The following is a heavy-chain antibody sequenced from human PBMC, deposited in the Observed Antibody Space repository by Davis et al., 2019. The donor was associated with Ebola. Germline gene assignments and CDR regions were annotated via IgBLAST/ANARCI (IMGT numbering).Heavy chain of an antibody. J-gene: IGHJ4*02. CDR3: ARGSL. CDR2: MYADGST. CDR1: GFTVNSAW. V-gene: IGHV3-66*01. Sequence: GESLKISCAASGFTVNSAWMHWVRQAPGKGLEWVSVMYADGSTYNADSVKARFTVSRDNSTNTVYLQMNSLRAEDTAAYYCARGSLWGRGTLVIVSS.